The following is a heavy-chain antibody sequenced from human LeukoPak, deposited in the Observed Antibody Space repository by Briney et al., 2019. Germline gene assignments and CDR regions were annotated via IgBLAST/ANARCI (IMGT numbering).Heavy chain of an antibody. V-gene: IGHV3-30-3*01. Sequence: GGSLRLSCAASGFTFSSYAMHWVRQALGKGLEWVAVISYDGSNKYYADSVKGRFTISRDNSKDTLYLQMNSLRAEDTAVYYCARDSPPGYCSGGSCFILLDWGQGTLVTVSS. J-gene: IGHJ4*02. CDR2: ISYDGSNK. CDR1: GFTFSSYA. D-gene: IGHD2-15*01. CDR3: ARDSPPGYCSGGSCFILLD.